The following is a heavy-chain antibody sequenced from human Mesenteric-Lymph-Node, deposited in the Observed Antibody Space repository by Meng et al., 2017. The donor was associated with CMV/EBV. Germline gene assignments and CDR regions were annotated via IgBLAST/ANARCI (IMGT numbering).Heavy chain of an antibody. CDR3: ARHQRWLKSEGGFNY. D-gene: IGHD4-23*01. Sequence: QVQPQQCGAGPLKPSETLSLTCAVYGGSFSGYYWSWIRQPPGKGLEWIGEINHSGSINYNPSLKSRVTISVDTSKNQFSLKLSSVTAADTAVYYCARHQRWLKSEGGFNYWGQGTLVTVSS. CDR1: GGSFSGYY. V-gene: IGHV4-34*01. J-gene: IGHJ4*02. CDR2: INHSGSI.